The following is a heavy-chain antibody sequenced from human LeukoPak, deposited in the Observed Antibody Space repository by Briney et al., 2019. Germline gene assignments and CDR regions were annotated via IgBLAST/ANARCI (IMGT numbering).Heavy chain of an antibody. CDR2: IKRDGSDT. V-gene: IGHV3-7*01. CDR3: ARDANYYDSRGENYFNC. CDR1: GFAFSSYW. D-gene: IGHD3-22*01. Sequence: GGSLRLSCAASGFAFSSYWMSWVCQAPGKGLEWVANIKRDGSDTYYVDSVKGRFTISRDNAKNSLYLQLNSLRVEDTAVYYCARDANYYDSRGENYFNCWGQGTLVTVSS. J-gene: IGHJ4*02.